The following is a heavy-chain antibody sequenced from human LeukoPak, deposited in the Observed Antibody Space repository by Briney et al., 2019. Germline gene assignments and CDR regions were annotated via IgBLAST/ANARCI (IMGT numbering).Heavy chain of an antibody. D-gene: IGHD6-13*01. CDR3: ARGVYIAAAQYGY. V-gene: IGHV4-59*01. Sequence: SETLSLTCTVSGGSISSYYWSWIRQPPGKGLEWIGYIYYSGSTNYNPSLKSRVSISVDTSKNQFSLKLSSMTAADTAVYYCARGVYIAAAQYGYWGQGTLVTVSS. CDR2: IYYSGST. CDR1: GGSISSYY. J-gene: IGHJ4*02.